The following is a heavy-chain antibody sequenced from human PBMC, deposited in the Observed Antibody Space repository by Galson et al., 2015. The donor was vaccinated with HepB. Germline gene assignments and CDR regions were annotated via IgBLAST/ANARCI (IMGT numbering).Heavy chain of an antibody. Sequence: SVKVSCKASGYTFTSYGISWVRQAPGQGLEWMGWISAYNGNTNYAQTLQGRVTMTTDTSTSTAYMELRSLRSDDTAVYYCARGDYVWGSYRYQYYYGRDVWGQGTTVTVSS. CDR3: ARGDYVWGSYRYQYYYGRDV. V-gene: IGHV1-18*01. J-gene: IGHJ6*02. CDR1: GYTFTSYG. CDR2: ISAYNGNT. D-gene: IGHD3-16*02.